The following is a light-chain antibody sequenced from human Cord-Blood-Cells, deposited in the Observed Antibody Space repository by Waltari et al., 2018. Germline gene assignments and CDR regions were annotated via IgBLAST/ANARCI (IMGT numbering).Light chain of an antibody. CDR1: HDISNY. CDR2: DAS. CDR3: QQYDNPFT. J-gene: IGKJ3*01. V-gene: IGKV1-33*01. Sequence: DIQLPQSPSSLSASVGDSVTITCQASHDISNYLNWYQQKPGKAPKLLIYDASNLETGVPSRFSGSGAGTDFTFTTSSLQPEDIATYYCQQYDNPFTFGPGTKVDIK.